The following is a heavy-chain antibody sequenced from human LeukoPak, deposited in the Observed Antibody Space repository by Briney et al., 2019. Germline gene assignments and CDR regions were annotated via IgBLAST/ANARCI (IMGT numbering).Heavy chain of an antibody. J-gene: IGHJ4*02. CDR2: INHSGST. D-gene: IGHD4-17*01. CDR1: GGSFSGYY. V-gene: IGHV4-34*01. CDR3: ARTRGTVTTLPYFDY. Sequence: SETLSLTCAVYGGSFSGYYWSWIRQPPGKGLEWIGEINHSGSTNYNPSLKSRVTISVDTSKNQFSLKLSSVTAADTAVYYCARTRGTVTTLPYFDYWGQGTLVTVSS.